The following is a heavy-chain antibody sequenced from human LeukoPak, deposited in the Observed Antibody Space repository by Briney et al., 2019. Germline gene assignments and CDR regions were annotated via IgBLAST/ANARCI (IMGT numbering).Heavy chain of an antibody. D-gene: IGHD3-10*01. J-gene: IGHJ4*02. CDR1: GFTFSSYG. V-gene: IGHV3-30*02. Sequence: NPGGSLRLSCAASGFTFSSYGMYWVRQAPGKGLEWVAFTRYDGSNKYYADSVKGRFTISRDNPKNTLYLKMNSLRAEDTAVYYCAKETLWFGELPYFDYWGQGTLVTVSS. CDR3: AKETLWFGELPYFDY. CDR2: TRYDGSNK.